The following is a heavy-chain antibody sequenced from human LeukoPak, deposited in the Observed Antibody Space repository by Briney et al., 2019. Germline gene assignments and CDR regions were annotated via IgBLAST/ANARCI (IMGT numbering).Heavy chain of an antibody. J-gene: IGHJ3*02. CDR2: IDVILDTA. Sequence: GASVKVSCKASGGAFRKYAINWVRQAPGQGLEWMGRIDVILDTANYAQKFQGRVTITADISTSTSYMELSSLRSEDTAVYYCARDQGIGDASDIWGQGTMVTVSS. CDR1: GGAFRKYA. V-gene: IGHV1-69*04. CDR3: ARDQGIGDASDI.